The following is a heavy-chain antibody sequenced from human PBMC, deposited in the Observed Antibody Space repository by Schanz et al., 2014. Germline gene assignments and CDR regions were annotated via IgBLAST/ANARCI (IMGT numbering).Heavy chain of an antibody. CDR1: GFTFSSYA. CDR3: AKDVRPVASTVHFYYMDV. D-gene: IGHD6-19*01. Sequence: EVQLLESGGGLVQPGGSLRLSCAGSGFTFSSYAMSWVRQTPGKGLEWVSVSSGSGVTIYYADSVKGRFTISRDNSKITLYLHMTSLRAEDTAVYYCAKDVRPVASTVHFYYMDVWGQGTTVTVSS. CDR2: SSGSGVTI. J-gene: IGHJ6*02. V-gene: IGHV3-23*01.